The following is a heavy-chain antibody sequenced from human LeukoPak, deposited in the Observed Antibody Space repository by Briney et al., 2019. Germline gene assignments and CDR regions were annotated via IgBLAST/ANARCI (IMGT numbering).Heavy chain of an antibody. J-gene: IGHJ4*02. V-gene: IGHV1-69*01. D-gene: IGHD6-6*01. Sequence: SVKVSCKASGGTFSSYAISWVRQAPGQGLEWMGGIIPIFGTANYAQKFQGRVTITADESTSTAYMELSSLTSEDTAVYYCARARRYSSSEFDYWGQGTLVTVSS. CDR2: IIPIFGTA. CDR3: ARARRYSSSEFDY. CDR1: GGTFSSYA.